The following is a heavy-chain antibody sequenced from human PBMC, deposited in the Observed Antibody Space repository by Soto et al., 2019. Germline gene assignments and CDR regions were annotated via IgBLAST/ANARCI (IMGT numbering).Heavy chain of an antibody. Sequence: ASVKVSCKASGYTFNSYYMHWVRQAPGQGLEWMGRISANNGNTSYAQKFQGRVTMTTDTSTSTAYMELRSLRSDDTAVYYCAREGTWLNFDYWGQGTLVTVSS. D-gene: IGHD5-12*01. V-gene: IGHV1-18*04. CDR3: AREGTWLNFDY. CDR2: ISANNGNT. CDR1: GYTFNSYY. J-gene: IGHJ4*02.